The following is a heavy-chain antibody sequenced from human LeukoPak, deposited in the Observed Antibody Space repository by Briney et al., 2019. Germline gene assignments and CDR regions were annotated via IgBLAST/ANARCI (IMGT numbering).Heavy chain of an antibody. D-gene: IGHD6-13*01. CDR2: IYPDDSDT. J-gene: IGHJ4*02. Sequence: GESLKISCKGSGYSFTTYWIGWVRQMPGKGLEWLGMIYPDDSDTRYSPSFQGPVTISADKSISTAYLQWSSLRASDTAMYYCARQSSTWEVDYWGQGSLVTVSS. CDR3: ARQSSTWEVDY. V-gene: IGHV5-51*01. CDR1: GYSFTTYW.